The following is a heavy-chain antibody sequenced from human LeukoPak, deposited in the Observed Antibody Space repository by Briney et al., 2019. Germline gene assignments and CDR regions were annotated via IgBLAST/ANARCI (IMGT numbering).Heavy chain of an antibody. V-gene: IGHV3-21*01. D-gene: IGHD5-18*01. CDR2: ISRSTTYI. J-gene: IGHJ5*02. CDR1: GFTFSSYS. Sequence: PGGSLRLSCAASGFTFSSYSMNWVRQAPGKGLEWVSSISRSTTYIYYADSVKGRFTISRDNAKNSLHLQMNSLRAEDTAVYYCARASGYSYGKSWFDPWGQGTLVTVSS. CDR3: ARASGYSYGKSWFDP.